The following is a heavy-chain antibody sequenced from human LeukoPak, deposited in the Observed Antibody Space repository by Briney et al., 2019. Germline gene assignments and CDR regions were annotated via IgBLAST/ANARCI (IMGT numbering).Heavy chain of an antibody. CDR3: ARYNYCSSTSCYYYYYYMDV. D-gene: IGHD2-2*01. Sequence: PSETLSLTCTVSGGSISSYYWSWIRQPPGKGLEWIGYTYYSGSTNYNPSLKSRVTISVDTSKNQFSLKLSSVTAADTAVYYCARYNYCSSTSCYYYYYYMDVWGKGTTVTVSS. CDR1: GGSISSYY. V-gene: IGHV4-59*01. J-gene: IGHJ6*03. CDR2: TYYSGST.